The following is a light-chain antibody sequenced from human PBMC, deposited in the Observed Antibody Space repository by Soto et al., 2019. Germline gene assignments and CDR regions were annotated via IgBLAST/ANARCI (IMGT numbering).Light chain of an antibody. J-gene: IGLJ2*01. CDR2: DDF. CDR1: SSDVGSYNP. V-gene: IGLV2-23*01. CDR3: CSYAGRHTVI. Sequence: QPASVSGSPGQSITISCTGTSSDVGSYNPVSWYQQHPGKVPKLMIYDDFERPSGVSKRFSGSKSGSTASLTISGLQAEDEADYYCCSYAGRHTVIFGGGTKLTVL.